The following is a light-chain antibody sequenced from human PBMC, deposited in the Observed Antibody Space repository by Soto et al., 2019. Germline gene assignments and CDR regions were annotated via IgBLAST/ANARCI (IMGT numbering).Light chain of an antibody. J-gene: IGLJ1*01. CDR3: CSFADFTYV. Sequence: SVLTQPASVSGSPGQSITISCTGTSSDIGSYDLVSWYQQHPGTAPKLIIYEVTKRPSGVSTRFSGSKSGNTASLTISGLQAVDDADYYCCSFADFTYVFGTGTKVTVL. CDR1: SSDIGSYDL. CDR2: EVT. V-gene: IGLV2-23*02.